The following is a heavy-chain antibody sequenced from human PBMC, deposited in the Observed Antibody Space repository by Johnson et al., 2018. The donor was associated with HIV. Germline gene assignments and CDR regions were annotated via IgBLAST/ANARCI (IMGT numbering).Heavy chain of an antibody. J-gene: IGHJ3*02. CDR1: GFTFSSYD. V-gene: IGHV3-13*01. Sequence: VQLVESGGGLVQPGGSLRLSCAASGFTFSSYDMHWVRQPTGKRLEWVSGIGTAGDTYYPGAVKGGCTLSRENAKNSLYLQMNSQRAEDTAVYYCARGPSAYCGGDCPGGAFDIWGQGTMVTVSS. CDR2: IGTAGDT. D-gene: IGHD2-21*02. CDR3: ARGPSAYCGGDCPGGAFDI.